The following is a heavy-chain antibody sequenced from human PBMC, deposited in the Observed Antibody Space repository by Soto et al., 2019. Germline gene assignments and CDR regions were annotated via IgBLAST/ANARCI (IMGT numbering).Heavy chain of an antibody. CDR2: IYYSGST. Sequence: QVQLQESGPGLVKPSETLSLTCTVSGGSINSYYWSWIRQPPGKGLEWIGYIYYSGSTNYNPSLKSRVTISVATSKNQFSLRLSSVTAADTAVYYCARHDRGSGWSPYFDYWGQGTLVTVSS. J-gene: IGHJ4*02. D-gene: IGHD6-19*01. V-gene: IGHV4-59*08. CDR1: GGSINSYY. CDR3: ARHDRGSGWSPYFDY.